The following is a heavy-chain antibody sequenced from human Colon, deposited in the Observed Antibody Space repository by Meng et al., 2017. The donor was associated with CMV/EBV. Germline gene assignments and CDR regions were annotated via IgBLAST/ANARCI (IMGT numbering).Heavy chain of an antibody. J-gene: IGHJ6*02. CDR2: ISAYNGNT. V-gene: IGHV1-18*04. Sequence: ASVKVSCKASGYTFTGYYMHWVRQAPGQGLEWMGWISAYNGNTKYAQKFQGRVTMTTDTSTSTAYMELRSLRSDDTAVYYCARDKVKYGTVFYHYGMDVWGQGTTVTVSS. CDR3: ARDKVKYGTVFYHYGMDV. D-gene: IGHD3/OR15-3a*01. CDR1: GYTFTGYY.